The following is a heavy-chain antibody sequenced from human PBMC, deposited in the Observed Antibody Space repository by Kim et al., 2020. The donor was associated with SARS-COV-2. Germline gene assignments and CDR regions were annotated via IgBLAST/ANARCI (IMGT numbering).Heavy chain of an antibody. V-gene: IGHV1-58*01. J-gene: IGHJ4*02. CDR2: IVVGSGNT. Sequence: SVKVSCKASGFTFTSSAVQWVRQARGQRLEWIGWIVVGSGNTNYAQKFQERVTITRDMSTSTAYMELSSLRSEDTAVYYCAASYYDILTGQSYVGDFDYWGQGTLVTVSS. D-gene: IGHD3-9*01. CDR3: AASYYDILTGQSYVGDFDY. CDR1: GFTFTSSA.